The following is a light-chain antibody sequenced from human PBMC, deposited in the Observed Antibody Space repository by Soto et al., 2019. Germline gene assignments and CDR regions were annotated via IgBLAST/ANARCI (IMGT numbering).Light chain of an antibody. CDR3: QQYYSYPLYT. V-gene: IGKV1-8*01. CDR1: QGISSY. J-gene: IGKJ2*01. CDR2: AAS. Sequence: AIRMTQSPSSFSASTGDRVTITCRASQGISSYLAWYQQKPGKAPKLLIYAASTLQSGVPSRFSGRGSGTDFTLTISCLQSEDFATYYCQQYYSYPLYTFGQGTKVDIK.